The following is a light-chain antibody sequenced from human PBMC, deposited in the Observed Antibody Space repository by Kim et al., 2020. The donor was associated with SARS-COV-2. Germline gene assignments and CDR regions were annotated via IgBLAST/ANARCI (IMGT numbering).Light chain of an antibody. CDR2: RDT. CDR3: QAWDSSIVV. V-gene: IGLV3-1*01. Sequence: SYELTQPPSVSVSPGQTASITCSGDKLGDKYACWYQQKPGQSPVLVIYRDTKRPSGIPERFSGSNSGNTATLTISGTQAMDEADYYCQAWDSSIVVFRGG. J-gene: IGLJ2*01. CDR1: KLGDKY.